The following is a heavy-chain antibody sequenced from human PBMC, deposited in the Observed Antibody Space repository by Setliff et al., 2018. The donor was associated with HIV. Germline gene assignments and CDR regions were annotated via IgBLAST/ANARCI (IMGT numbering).Heavy chain of an antibody. CDR1: GDIFSYQT. D-gene: IGHD2-21*01. J-gene: IGHJ4*02. V-gene: IGHV1-69*02. CDR3: ARQAGHVGDHFDY. Sequence: ASVKVSCKASGDIFSYQTYSWVRQAPGQGLEWMGSIIPMVGFANYEGKFQGRVTIIADASTNTTCLDLTSLRSEDTALYFCARQAGHVGDHFDYWCQGTLVTVSS. CDR2: IIPMVGFA.